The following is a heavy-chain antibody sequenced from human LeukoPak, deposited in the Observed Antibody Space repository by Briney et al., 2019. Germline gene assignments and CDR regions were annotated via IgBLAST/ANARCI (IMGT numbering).Heavy chain of an antibody. D-gene: IGHD4-17*01. V-gene: IGHV3-23*01. J-gene: IGHJ5*01. CDR2: INGSGGST. Sequence: GGTLRLSCAASGFTFSSYAMSWVRQAPGKGLEWVSDINGSGGSTYYADSVKGRFTISRDNSKNTLYLQMNSLRAEDTAVYYCANPPTVTKTRFDSWGQGTLVTVSS. CDR3: ANPPTVTKTRFDS. CDR1: GFTFSSYA.